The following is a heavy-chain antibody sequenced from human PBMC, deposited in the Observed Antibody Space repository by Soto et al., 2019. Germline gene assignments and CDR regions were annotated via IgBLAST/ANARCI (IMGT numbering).Heavy chain of an antibody. J-gene: IGHJ6*02. CDR2: ISAYNGNT. V-gene: IGHV1-18*01. CDR1: GYTFTNYG. Sequence: QVQLVQSGAEVKKPGASVKVSCKASGYTFTNYGITWVRQAPGQGLEWMGWISAYNGNTNYAQKRQGRVTMTTDTSTTTAYMELRSLRSDDTAVYYCASSYYGSGTPYYYGMDVWGQGTTVTVSS. D-gene: IGHD3-10*01. CDR3: ASSYYGSGTPYYYGMDV.